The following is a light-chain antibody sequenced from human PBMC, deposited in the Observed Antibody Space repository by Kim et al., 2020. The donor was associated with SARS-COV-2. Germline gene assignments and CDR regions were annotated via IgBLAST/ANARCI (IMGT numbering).Light chain of an antibody. V-gene: IGKV4-1*01. CDR2: WAS. J-gene: IGKJ2*01. Sequence: ATINCKSSQSVLYSSNNKNYLAWYQQKPGQPPKLLIYWASTRESGVPDRFSGSGSGTDFTLTISSLQAEDVAVYYCQQYYNIPYTFGQGTKLEI. CDR3: QQYYNIPYT. CDR1: QSVLYSSNNKNY.